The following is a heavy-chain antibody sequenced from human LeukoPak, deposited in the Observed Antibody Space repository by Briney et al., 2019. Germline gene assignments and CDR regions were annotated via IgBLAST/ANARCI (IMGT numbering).Heavy chain of an antibody. J-gene: IGHJ4*02. Sequence: SETLSLTCAVSGGSIGGYYWSWIRQPPGKGLEWIGYIYYSGSTKYNPSLKSRVTISVGPSKNQVSLKLSSVTAEDTAVYYCARDGGGYCSGGTCSIDLWGQGILVTVSS. CDR3: ARDGGGYCSGGTCSIDL. CDR2: IYYSGST. D-gene: IGHD2-15*01. CDR1: GGSIGGYY. V-gene: IGHV4-59*01.